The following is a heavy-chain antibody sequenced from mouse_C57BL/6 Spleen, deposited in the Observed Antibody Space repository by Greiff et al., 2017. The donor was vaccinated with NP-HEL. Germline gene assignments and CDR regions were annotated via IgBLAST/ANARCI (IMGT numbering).Heavy chain of an antibody. CDR3: ARVPCCDDYGRFAY. J-gene: IGHJ3*01. Sequence: QVQLQQPGAELVRPGSSVKLSCKASGFTFTSYSMAWVKQRPGQSLEWIGNIYPSDSDTHSHHKFKDKATLTVDKSSSTAYMKSSRLTAEDSAVYYCARVPCCDDYGRFAYWGQGTLVTVSA. D-gene: IGHD1-1*01. CDR2: IYPSDSDT. V-gene: IGHV1-61*01. CDR1: GFTFTSYS.